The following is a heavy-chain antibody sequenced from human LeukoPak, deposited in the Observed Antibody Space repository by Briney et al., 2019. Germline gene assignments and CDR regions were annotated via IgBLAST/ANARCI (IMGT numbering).Heavy chain of an antibody. CDR2: IKQDGSET. Sequence: PGGSLRLSCAASGFTFSTYWMNWVRQAPGKGLEWVANIKQDGSETYYVDSVKGRFTISRDNAKNSLSLQMNSLRAEDTAVYYCARQRGSGCLDYWGQGTLVTVSS. CDR1: GFTFSTYW. CDR3: ARQRGSGCLDY. D-gene: IGHD6-19*01. J-gene: IGHJ4*02. V-gene: IGHV3-7*01.